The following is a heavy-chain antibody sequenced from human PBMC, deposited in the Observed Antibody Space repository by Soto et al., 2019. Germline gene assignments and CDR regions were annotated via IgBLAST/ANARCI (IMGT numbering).Heavy chain of an antibody. V-gene: IGHV3-7*01. CDR1: GFTFSGYW. Sequence: EVQLVESGGDLVQPGGSLRLSCAASGFTFSGYWMAWVRQAPGKGLEWVANIKQDGSVKYYVDSLKGRFTISRDNAKNSLCLQRNSRRAEDTAVYFCSTESYYHWQYWGQGTLITVSS. CDR2: IKQDGSVK. CDR3: STESYYHWQY. J-gene: IGHJ4*02. D-gene: IGHD3-9*01.